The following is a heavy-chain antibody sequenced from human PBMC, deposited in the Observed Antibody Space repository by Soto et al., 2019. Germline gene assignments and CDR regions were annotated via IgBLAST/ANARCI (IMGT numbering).Heavy chain of an antibody. CDR2: IYYRGTT. D-gene: IGHD6-19*01. J-gene: IGHJ5*02. Sequence: SETLSLTCTVSGGFINSYYWSWIRQSHGKGLEWIGYIYYRGTTRYNPSLKSRVTLSVDTSENQFSLKLRSVTAADTAVYYCARDFVAGSTWFDPWGQGILVTVSS. V-gene: IGHV4-59*01. CDR3: ARDFVAGSTWFDP. CDR1: GGFINSYY.